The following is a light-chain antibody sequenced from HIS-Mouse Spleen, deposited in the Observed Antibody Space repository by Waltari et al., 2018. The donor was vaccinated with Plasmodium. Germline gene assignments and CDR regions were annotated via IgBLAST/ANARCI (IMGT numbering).Light chain of an antibody. CDR3: AAWDDSLNGVV. CDR2: SNN. CDR1: ISSIGSNT. V-gene: IGLV1-44*01. Sequence: QSVLTQPPSASGTPGQRVTISCSGSISSIGSNTVNWYQQLPGTAPKLLIYSNNHRPSGVPERYPGSQSGTSASLAISGLQSEDAADYYCAAWDDSLNGVVFAGGTKLTVL. J-gene: IGLJ2*01.